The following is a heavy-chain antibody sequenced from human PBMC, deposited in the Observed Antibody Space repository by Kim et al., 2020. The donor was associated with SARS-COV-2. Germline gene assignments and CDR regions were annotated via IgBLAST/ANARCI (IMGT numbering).Heavy chain of an antibody. V-gene: IGHV3-30-3*01. CDR3: ATASGYYQAIDY. CDR2: ITNDGSNK. CDR1: GFTFSNYA. D-gene: IGHD3-22*01. J-gene: IGHJ4*02. Sequence: GGSLRLSCAASGFTFSNYAMNWVRQAPGKGLEWVSFITNDGSNKYSADSVKGRFTISRDNSKNTLYLQMSSLRAEDTAVYYCATASGYYQAIDYWGQGTLVTVSS.